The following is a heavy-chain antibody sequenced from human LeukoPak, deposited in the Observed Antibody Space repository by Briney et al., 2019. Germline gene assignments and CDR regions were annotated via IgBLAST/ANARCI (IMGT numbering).Heavy chain of an antibody. CDR2: IYYSGST. V-gene: IGHV4-39*07. CDR1: GGSISSSSYY. CDR3: ARDSRYYGSGSFAFDI. Sequence: TSETLSLTCTVSGGSISSSSYYWGWIRQPPGKGLEWIGSIYYSGSTYYNPSLKSRVTISVDTSKNQFSLKLSSVTAADTAVYYCARDSRYYGSGSFAFDIWGQGTMVTVSS. D-gene: IGHD3-10*01. J-gene: IGHJ3*02.